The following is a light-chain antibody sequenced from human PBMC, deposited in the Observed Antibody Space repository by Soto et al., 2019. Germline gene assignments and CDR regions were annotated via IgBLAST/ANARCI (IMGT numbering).Light chain of an antibody. CDR3: QHYNSYTIT. CDR1: QSISSW. J-gene: IGKJ5*01. Sequence: DIQLTQSPSPVSSSVVDMVPITYGASQSISSWLAWYQQKPGKAPTLLIYKASSLESGVPLRFSGSGSGTEFTLTISSLQPDDFATYYCQHYNSYTITFGQGTRLEI. V-gene: IGKV1-5*03. CDR2: KAS.